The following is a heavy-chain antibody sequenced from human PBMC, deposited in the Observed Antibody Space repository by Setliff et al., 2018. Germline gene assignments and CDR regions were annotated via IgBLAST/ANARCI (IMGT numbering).Heavy chain of an antibody. D-gene: IGHD1-26*01. CDR3: TTEWDGTYPFDY. Sequence: GGSLRLSCAASGFTFSNAWMNWVRQAPGKGLEWVGLIKSKTDGGTTDDAAPVKGRFTISRDDSKNTLYVQMNSLKTEDTAVYFCTTEWDGTYPFDYWGQGTLVTVSS. V-gene: IGHV3-15*01. CDR2: IKSKTDGGTT. J-gene: IGHJ4*02. CDR1: GFTFSNAW.